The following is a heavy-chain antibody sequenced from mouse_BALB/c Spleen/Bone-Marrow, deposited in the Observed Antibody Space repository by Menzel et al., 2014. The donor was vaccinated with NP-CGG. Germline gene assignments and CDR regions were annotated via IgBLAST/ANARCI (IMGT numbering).Heavy chain of an antibody. CDR1: GFTFSSYA. J-gene: IGHJ3*01. CDR2: ISSGGNYT. CDR3: ARHGGYAAGAWFAY. D-gene: IGHD2-2*01. V-gene: IGHV5-9-3*01. Sequence: EVKLQESGGGLVKPGGSLKLSCAASGFTFSSYAMSWVRQTPEKRLEWVATISSGGNYTYYPDSVKGRFSISRDYAKNTLYLQMSSLRSEDTAVYYRARHGGYAAGAWFAYWGQGTLVTVSA.